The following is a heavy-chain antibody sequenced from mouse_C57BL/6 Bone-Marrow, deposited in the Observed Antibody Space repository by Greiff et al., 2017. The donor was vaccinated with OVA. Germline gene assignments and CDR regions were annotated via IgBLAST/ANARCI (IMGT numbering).Heavy chain of an antibody. CDR1: GYTFTSYW. Sequence: QVQLQQPGAELVMPGASVKLSCKASGYTFTSYWMHWVKQRPGQGLEWIGEIDPSDNYTNYNQKFKGKSTLTVDKSSSTAYMQLSSLTSEDSAVYYCARHLYYYAMDYWGQGTSVTVSS. CDR3: ARHLYYYAMDY. J-gene: IGHJ4*01. CDR2: IDPSDNYT. V-gene: IGHV1-69*01.